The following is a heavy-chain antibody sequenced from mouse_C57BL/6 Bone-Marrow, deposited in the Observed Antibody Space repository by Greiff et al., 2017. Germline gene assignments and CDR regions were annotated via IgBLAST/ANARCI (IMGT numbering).Heavy chain of an antibody. J-gene: IGHJ4*01. CDR3: ALLRCYYAMDY. CDR2: IHPSDSDT. D-gene: IGHD1-1*01. Sequence: QVQLQQPGAELVKPGASVKVSCKASGYTFTSYWMHWVKQRPGQGLEWIGRIHPSDSDTNYNQKFKGKATLTVDKSSSTAYMQLSSLTSEDSAVYYCALLRCYYAMDYWGQGTSVTVSS. V-gene: IGHV1-74*01. CDR1: GYTFTSYW.